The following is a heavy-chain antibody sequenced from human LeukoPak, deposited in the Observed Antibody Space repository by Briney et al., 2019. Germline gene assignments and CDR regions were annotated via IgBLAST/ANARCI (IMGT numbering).Heavy chain of an antibody. J-gene: IGHJ6*02. CDR1: GFTFSSYA. CDR3: ARNNGMDV. Sequence: GGSLRLSCAASGFTFSSYAMTWVRQVPGRGPEWVANVNRDRSETYYLDSVKGRFTISKDNAKNSLYLQMNSLRAEDTALYHCARNNGMDVWGQGTTVIVSS. CDR2: VNRDRSET. V-gene: IGHV3-7*03.